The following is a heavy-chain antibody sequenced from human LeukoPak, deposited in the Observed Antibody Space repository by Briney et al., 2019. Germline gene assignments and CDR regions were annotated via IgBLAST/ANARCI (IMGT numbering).Heavy chain of an antibody. CDR1: GFTFDDYS. Sequence: GGSLRLSCAASGFTFDDYSMHWVRQAPGKGLEWVAGISWHSRSIGYANSVKGRFTISRDNAKNSVSLQMNSLRTEDTALYYCTKDLSSQWFTDIRHYGMNVWGQGTTVAVSS. J-gene: IGHJ6*02. D-gene: IGHD3-22*01. V-gene: IGHV3-9*01. CDR2: ISWHSRSI. CDR3: TKDLSSQWFTDIRHYGMNV.